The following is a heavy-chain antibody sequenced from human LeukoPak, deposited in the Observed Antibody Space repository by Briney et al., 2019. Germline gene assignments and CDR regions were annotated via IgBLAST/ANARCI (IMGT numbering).Heavy chain of an antibody. D-gene: IGHD3-22*01. J-gene: IGHJ3*01. V-gene: IGHV1-2*02. Sequence: SVKVSCKASGYTLTDYYMHWVRQAPGQGHEWMGWIKPNSGGTNYAQNFQGRFTMTRDRSISTYSMKLRWLIYDNTAVYYGARAGVWDYDGTSGYHSGAFDFWGQGAMVTVSP. CDR3: ARAGVWDYDGTSGYHSGAFDF. CDR1: GYTLTDYY. CDR2: IKPNSGGT.